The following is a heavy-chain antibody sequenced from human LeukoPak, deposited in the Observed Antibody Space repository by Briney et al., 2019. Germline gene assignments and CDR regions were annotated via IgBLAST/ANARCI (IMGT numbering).Heavy chain of an antibody. D-gene: IGHD3-22*01. CDR2: ISYDGSNK. Sequence: GGSLRLSCAASGFTFSSYAMHWVRQAPGEGLEWVAVISYDGSNKYYADSVKGRFTISRDNSKNTLYLQMNSLRAEDTAVYYCARDSMIVVGGFDYWGQGTLVTVSS. CDR1: GFTFSSYA. J-gene: IGHJ4*02. V-gene: IGHV3-30-3*01. CDR3: ARDSMIVVGGFDY.